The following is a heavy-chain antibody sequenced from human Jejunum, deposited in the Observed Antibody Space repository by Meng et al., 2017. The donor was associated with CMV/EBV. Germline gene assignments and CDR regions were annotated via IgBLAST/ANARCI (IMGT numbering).Heavy chain of an antibody. CDR2: ISDPSRYI. D-gene: IGHD2-2*01. CDR3: ARVERFCSSTSCYGPYYFAN. V-gene: IGHV3-21*01. J-gene: IGHJ4*02. CDR1: YS. Sequence: YSLNWVRQAPGKGLEWVASISDPSRYIYYGDSMQGRFTISRDNARSSLFLQMNSLRAEDTAVYYCARVERFCSSTSCYGPYYFANWGQGTLVTVSS.